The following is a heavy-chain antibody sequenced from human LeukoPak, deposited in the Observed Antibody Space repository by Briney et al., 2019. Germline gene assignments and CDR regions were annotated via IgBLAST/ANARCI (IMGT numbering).Heavy chain of an antibody. V-gene: IGHV3-21*01. CDR2: ISSSSSYI. Sequence: GSLRLSCAASGFTFSSYSMNWVRQAPGKGLEWVSSISSSSSYIYYADSVKGRFTISRDNAKTSLYLQMNSLRAEDTAVYYCARESHYGSGSYIDYWGQGTLVTVSS. J-gene: IGHJ4*02. CDR3: ARESHYGSGSYIDY. D-gene: IGHD3-10*01. CDR1: GFTFSSYS.